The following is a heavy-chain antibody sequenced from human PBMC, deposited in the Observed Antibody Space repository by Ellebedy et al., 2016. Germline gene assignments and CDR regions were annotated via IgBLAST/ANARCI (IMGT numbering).Heavy chain of an antibody. V-gene: IGHV3-7*01. J-gene: IGHJ4*01. CDR3: ARDFY. CDR2: INHNGSEK. CDR1: GFFFSGSA. Sequence: GGSLRLSCAASGFFFSGSAIHWVRQAPGKGLEWVANINHNGSEKYYVDSVKGRFTISRDNAKNSLSLQMNSLRVEDTAVYYCARDFYWGHGTLVTVSS.